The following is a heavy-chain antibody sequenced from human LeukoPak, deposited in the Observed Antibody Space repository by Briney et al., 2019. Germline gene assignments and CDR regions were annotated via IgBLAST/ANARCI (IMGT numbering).Heavy chain of an antibody. J-gene: IGHJ4*02. CDR2: ISGSGDST. V-gene: IGHV3-23*01. Sequence: GGSLRLSCAASGFSFSYYWMSWVRQAPGKGLEWVSGISGSGDSTYYADSVKGRFTISRDNSKNTLYLQMNSLRAEDTAIYYCAKLSEPDWGQGTLVTVSS. CDR1: GFSFSYYW. CDR3: AKLSEPD.